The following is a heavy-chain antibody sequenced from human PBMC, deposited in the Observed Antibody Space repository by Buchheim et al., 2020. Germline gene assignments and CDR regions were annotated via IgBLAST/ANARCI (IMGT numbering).Heavy chain of an antibody. V-gene: IGHV3-30-3*01. Sequence: QVQLVESGGGVVQPGRSLRLSCAASGFTFSSYAMHWVRQAPGKGLEWVAVISYDGSNKYYADSVMGRFTISRDNSKNTLNLQMNSLRAEDTAVYYCARDREQQLLYYYYGMDVWGQGTT. CDR2: ISYDGSNK. CDR3: ARDREQQLLYYYYGMDV. J-gene: IGHJ6*02. CDR1: GFTFSSYA. D-gene: IGHD6-13*01.